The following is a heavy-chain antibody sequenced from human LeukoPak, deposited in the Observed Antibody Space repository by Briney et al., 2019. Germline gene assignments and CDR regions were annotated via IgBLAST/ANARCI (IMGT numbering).Heavy chain of an antibody. CDR3: ARGFGAGNYYYGWFDP. CDR1: GASISSGDYH. D-gene: IGHD3-10*01. CDR2: IHDSGST. V-gene: IGHV4-30-4*01. J-gene: IGHJ5*02. Sequence: PSQTLSLTCTVSGASISSGDYHWNWIRQPPGKGLEWIGFIHDSGSTYYNPSLKSRVSISRDMSKNQLPLMLSSVTAADTAVYYCARGFGAGNYYYGWFDPWGQGTLVSVSS.